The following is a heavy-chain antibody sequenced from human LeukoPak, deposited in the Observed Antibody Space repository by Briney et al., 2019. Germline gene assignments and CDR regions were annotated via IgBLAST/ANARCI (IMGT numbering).Heavy chain of an antibody. D-gene: IGHD3-22*01. V-gene: IGHV1-18*01. CDR3: ARDNWAPTRAYYYDSSGYQGSDWYFDL. Sequence: ASVKVSCKASGYTFTSYGISWVRQAPGQGLEWMGWISAYNGNTNYAQRLQGRVTMTTDTSTSTAYMELRSLRSDDTAVYYCARDNWAPTRAYYYDSSGYQGSDWYFDLWGRGTLGTVSA. CDR1: GYTFTSYG. CDR2: ISAYNGNT. J-gene: IGHJ2*01.